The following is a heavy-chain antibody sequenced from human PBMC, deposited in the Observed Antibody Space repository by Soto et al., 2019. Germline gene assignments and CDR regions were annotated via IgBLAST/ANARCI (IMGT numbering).Heavy chain of an antibody. V-gene: IGHV1-2*02. Sequence: ASVKVSCKASGYTFTDYYMHWVRQAPGQGLEWMGWINPKTGGTNYAQKFQGRVTMTRDTSITTAYMELSRLRSDDTAVYYCARDVVGSDYFDSWGQGTLVTSPQ. D-gene: IGHD1-26*01. CDR2: INPKTGGT. CDR3: ARDVVGSDYFDS. J-gene: IGHJ4*02. CDR1: GYTFTDYY.